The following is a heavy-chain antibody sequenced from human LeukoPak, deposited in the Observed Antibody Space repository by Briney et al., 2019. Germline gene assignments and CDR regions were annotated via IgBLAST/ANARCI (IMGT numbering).Heavy chain of an antibody. J-gene: IGHJ4*02. Sequence: GGSLRLSCAASGFTFSSYWMHWVRQAPGEGLVWVSRINSDGSSTSYADSVKGRFTISRDNAKNSLYLQMNSLRAEDTAVYYCASGERSLRYFDWLPFYDYWGQGTLVTVSS. CDR2: INSDGSST. CDR1: GFTFSSYW. CDR3: ASGERSLRYFDWLPFYDY. V-gene: IGHV3-74*01. D-gene: IGHD3-9*01.